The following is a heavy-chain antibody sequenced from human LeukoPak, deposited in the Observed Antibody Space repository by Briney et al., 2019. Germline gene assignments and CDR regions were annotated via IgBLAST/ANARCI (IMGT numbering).Heavy chain of an antibody. CDR2: MYYSGAT. CDR3: ARFRGYNYGPSDY. J-gene: IGHJ4*02. V-gene: IGHV4-39*01. CDR1: GDSISSRGYY. Sequence: SETLSLTCTVSGDSISSRGYYWGWIRQPPGKGLEWIGSMYYSGATYYTPSLKSRVTIYLDTSKNQLSLNLNSVTAADTAVYYCARFRGYNYGPSDYWGQGTLVTVSS. D-gene: IGHD5-18*01.